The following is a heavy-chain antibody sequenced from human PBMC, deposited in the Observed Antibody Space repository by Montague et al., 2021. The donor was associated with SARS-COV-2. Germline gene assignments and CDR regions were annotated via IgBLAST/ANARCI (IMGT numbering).Heavy chain of an antibody. CDR3: VRDTGSAQAGFDA. J-gene: IGHJ4*02. CDR1: RDSVWSNTAA. D-gene: IGHD4-17*01. CDR2: TNYRSKWTS. V-gene: IGHV6-1*01. Sequence: CAISRDSVWSNTAAWNWIRQSPSGGPEWLGRTNYRSKWTSDYATSVEGRISVDPDTSKNQFFLHLRSVTPEDTGVYYCVRDTGSAQAGFDAWGQGTLVTVSS.